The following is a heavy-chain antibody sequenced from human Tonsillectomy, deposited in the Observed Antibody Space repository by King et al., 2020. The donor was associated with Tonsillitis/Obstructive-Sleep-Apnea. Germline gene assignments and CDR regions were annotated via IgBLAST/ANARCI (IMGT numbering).Heavy chain of an antibody. CDR2: IDSGGIT. CDR1: GFPVRSNY. CDR3: ARHPEYYYYGSGSYLEY. V-gene: IGHV3-53*01. D-gene: IGHD3-10*01. J-gene: IGHJ4*02. Sequence: VQLVEFGGGLIQPGGSLRLSGAASGFPVRSNYMIWVRQAPGQGLEWVSVIDSGGITCYADSVKGRFTISRDNSKNTLYLQINSLRAEDTAVYYCARHPEYYYYGSGSYLEYWGQGALVSVSS.